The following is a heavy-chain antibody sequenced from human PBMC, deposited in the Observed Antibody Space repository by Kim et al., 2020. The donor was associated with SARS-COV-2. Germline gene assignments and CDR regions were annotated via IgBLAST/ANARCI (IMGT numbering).Heavy chain of an antibody. Sequence: SETLSLTCAVYGGSFSGYYWSWIRQPPGKGLEWIGEINHSGSTNYNPSLKSRVTISVDTSKNQFSLKLSSVTAADTAVYYCARRGRYYYDSSGYYRPYY. J-gene: IGHJ6*01. CDR3: ARRGRYYYDSSGYYRPYY. D-gene: IGHD3-22*01. CDR2: INHSGST. V-gene: IGHV4-34*01. CDR1: GGSFSGYY.